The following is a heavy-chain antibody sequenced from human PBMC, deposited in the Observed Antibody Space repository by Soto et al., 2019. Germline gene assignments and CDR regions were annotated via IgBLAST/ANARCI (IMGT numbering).Heavy chain of an antibody. D-gene: IGHD3-10*01. CDR2: IIPIFGTA. J-gene: IGHJ6*02. CDR1: GYTFTSYG. Sequence: GASVKVSCKASGYTFTSYGISWARQAPGQGLEWMGWIIPIFGTANYAQKFQGRVTITADESTSTAYMELSSLRSEDTAVYYCARVIDPYYYGSGSYYTPNYYYGMDVWGQGTTVTVSS. CDR3: ARVIDPYYYGSGSYYTPNYYYGMDV. V-gene: IGHV1-69*13.